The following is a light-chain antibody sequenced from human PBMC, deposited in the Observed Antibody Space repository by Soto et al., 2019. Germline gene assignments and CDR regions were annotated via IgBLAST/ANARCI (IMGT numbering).Light chain of an antibody. CDR2: GAS. J-gene: IGKJ5*01. CDR1: QSVSNNY. V-gene: IGKV3-20*01. Sequence: EIVLTQSPGTLSLSPGEGATLSCRASQSVSNNYLARYQQKPGQAPRLLIYGASTRATGIPARFSGSGSGTEVTLTISSLQSEDFAVYYCQQYSSSPRITFGQGTRLEIK. CDR3: QQYSSSPRIT.